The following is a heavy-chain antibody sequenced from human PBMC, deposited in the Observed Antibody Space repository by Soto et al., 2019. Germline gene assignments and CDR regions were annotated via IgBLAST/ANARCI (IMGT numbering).Heavy chain of an antibody. V-gene: IGHV2-26*01. CDR3: ARMDGDYNYYGLDV. D-gene: IGHD4-17*01. CDR1: GFSLTNGRMG. CDR2: FFSDAER. Sequence: SGPTLVNPTDTLTLTCSVSGFSLTNGRMGVSWIRQPPGKALEWLAHFFSDAERSYSTSMQSRLNMYKDSSGSQVVLTMTNMAPADKATYFCARMDGDYNYYGLDVWGNGIAVTVSS. J-gene: IGHJ6*04.